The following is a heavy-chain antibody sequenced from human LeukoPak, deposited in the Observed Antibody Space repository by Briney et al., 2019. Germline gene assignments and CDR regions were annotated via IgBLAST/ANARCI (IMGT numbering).Heavy chain of an antibody. CDR3: ATGEGGSYYDSRGYYSDI. CDR2: ISSSGTSI. J-gene: IGHJ3*02. Sequence: GGSLRLSCAASGFTFSSYEMKWVRQAPGKGLEWVSYISSSGTSIYYADSVKGRFTISRDNAKKSLYLQMNSLRAEDTAVYYCATGEGGSYYDSRGYYSDIWGQGTMVTVSS. CDR1: GFTFSSYE. V-gene: IGHV3-48*03. D-gene: IGHD3-22*01.